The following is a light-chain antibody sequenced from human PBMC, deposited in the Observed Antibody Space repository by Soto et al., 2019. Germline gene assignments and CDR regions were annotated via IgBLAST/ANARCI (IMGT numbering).Light chain of an antibody. Sequence: DIVMTQTPLSSPVTLGQAASISCRSSQSLVHNDGNTYLSWFQQRTGQPPRLLIYKVSDRFSGVPDRCSGSGAGTDVTLTISRVEAADVGVYYCMQATESSWTFGQGTRVEI. J-gene: IGKJ1*01. CDR1: QSLVHNDGNTY. CDR3: MQATESSWT. CDR2: KVS. V-gene: IGKV2-24*01.